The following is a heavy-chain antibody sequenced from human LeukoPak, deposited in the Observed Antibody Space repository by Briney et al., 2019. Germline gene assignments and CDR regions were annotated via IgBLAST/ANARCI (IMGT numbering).Heavy chain of an antibody. V-gene: IGHV4-34*01. D-gene: IGHD3-3*01. CDR1: GGSFSGYY. CDR3: ARGQGYDFWSGNLNWFDP. Sequence: SETLSLTCAVYGGSFSGYYWSWIRQPPGKGLEWIGEINHSGSTNYNPSLKSRVTIPVDTSKNQFSLKLSSVTAADTAVYYCARGQGYDFWSGNLNWFDPWGQGTLVTVSS. CDR2: INHSGST. J-gene: IGHJ5*02.